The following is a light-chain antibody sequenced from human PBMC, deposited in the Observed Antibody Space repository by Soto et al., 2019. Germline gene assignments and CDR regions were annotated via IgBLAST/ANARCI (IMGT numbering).Light chain of an antibody. V-gene: IGKV4-1*01. J-gene: IGKJ1*01. Sequence: DIVLTQSPDSLAVSLGERATINCKSSQSVLYSFNNKYYLAWYQQKPGQPPKLIIYLASTREFGVPDRFSGSGSATEFNLTISILPAEDVAVYYCQQRYNTPRTVGQGTKVAIK. CDR1: QSVLYSFNNKYY. CDR2: LAS. CDR3: QQRYNTPRT.